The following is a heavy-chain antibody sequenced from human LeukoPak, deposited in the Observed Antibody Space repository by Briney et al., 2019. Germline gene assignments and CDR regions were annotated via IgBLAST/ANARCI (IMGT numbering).Heavy chain of an antibody. V-gene: IGHV4-34*01. J-gene: IGHJ4*02. CDR1: GGSFSGYY. CDR2: INHSGST. Sequence: SETLSLTCAVYGGSFSGYYWIWIRQPPGKGLEWIGEINHSGSTNYNPSLKSRVTISVDTSKNQFSLKLSSVTAADTAVYYCASRKRRWVPEDYWGQGTLVTVSS. CDR3: ASRKRRWVPEDY. D-gene: IGHD1-14*01.